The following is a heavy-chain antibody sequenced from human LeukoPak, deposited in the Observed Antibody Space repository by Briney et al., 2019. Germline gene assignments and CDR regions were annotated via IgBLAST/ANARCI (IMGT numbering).Heavy chain of an antibody. CDR2: ISYDGSNE. Sequence: PGRSLRLSCADSGFTFSNYPIHWVRQAPGKGLEWVAVISYDGSNEYYADSVKGRFTISRDNSRNTLYLQMNSLRAEDTAVYYCAKDAATYYYDSSGYYGGDYWGQGTLVTVSS. V-gene: IGHV3-30-3*01. J-gene: IGHJ4*02. CDR3: AKDAATYYYDSSGYYGGDY. CDR1: GFTFSNYP. D-gene: IGHD3-22*01.